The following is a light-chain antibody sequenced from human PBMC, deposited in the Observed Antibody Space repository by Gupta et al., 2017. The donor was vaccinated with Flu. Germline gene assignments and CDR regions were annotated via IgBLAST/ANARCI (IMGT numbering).Light chain of an antibody. Sequence: GDRVTITCQASQDISNYLNWYQQKLGEAPKLLIYDAANLETGVPSRFSGSGSATYFTLTIFSLQPEDIATYYCQQYDNVPLTFGGGTKVETK. CDR2: DAA. CDR3: QQYDNVPLT. J-gene: IGKJ4*01. CDR1: QDISNY. V-gene: IGKV1-33*01.